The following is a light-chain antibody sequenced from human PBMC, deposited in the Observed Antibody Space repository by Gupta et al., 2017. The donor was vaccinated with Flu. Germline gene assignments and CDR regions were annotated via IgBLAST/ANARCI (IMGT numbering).Light chain of an antibody. CDR1: QSVSRSY. V-gene: IGKV3-20*01. J-gene: IGKJ3*01. Sequence: EIVLTQSPGTLSLSPGERATLSCRASQSVSRSYLAWYQQKPGQAPRLLIYGASSRDTGIPDRFSGSGSGTDVTLTISRREQEDFAGYYCQRNGSYPLFTFGHGTXVDIK. CDR3: QRNGSYPLFT. CDR2: GAS.